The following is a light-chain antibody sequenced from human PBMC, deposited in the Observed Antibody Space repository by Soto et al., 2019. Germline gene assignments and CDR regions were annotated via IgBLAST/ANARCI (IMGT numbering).Light chain of an antibody. CDR1: QSVSSSY. J-gene: IGKJ1*01. Sequence: EIVLTQSPGTLSLSPGERATLSCRASQSVSSSYLAWYQQKPGQAPRLLIYAASSRATGIPDRFSGSGSGTDVTLTISRLEPEDFAVYYCQQYGSSPGTFGQGTKVEIK. V-gene: IGKV3-20*01. CDR3: QQYGSSPGT. CDR2: AAS.